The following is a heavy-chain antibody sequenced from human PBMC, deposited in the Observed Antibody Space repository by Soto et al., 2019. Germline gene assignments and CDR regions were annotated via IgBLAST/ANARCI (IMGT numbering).Heavy chain of an antibody. CDR2: INAGNGNT. J-gene: IGHJ6*03. V-gene: IGHV1-3*01. CDR3: ARGALGVVAATPNYYYYYYMDV. CDR1: GYTFTSYA. D-gene: IGHD2-15*01. Sequence: QVQLVQSGAEVKKPGASVKVSCKASGYTFTSYAMHWVRQAPGQRLEWMGWINAGNGNTKYSQKFQGRVNITRDTSASTAYMELSSLRSEDTAVYYCARGALGVVAATPNYYYYYYMDVWGKGTTVTVSS.